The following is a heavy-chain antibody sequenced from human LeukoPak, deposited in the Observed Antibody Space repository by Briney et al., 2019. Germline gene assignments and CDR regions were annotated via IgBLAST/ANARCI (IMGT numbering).Heavy chain of an antibody. Sequence: GSLRLSCAATEFTFSSYWMIWVRQAPGKGLEWVANIKLDGSEKYYVDSVKGRFTISRDNAKNSVYLQMNSLRAEDTALYYCARAGRFGYCSGTSCYAPFDYWGQGTLVTVSS. V-gene: IGHV3-7*01. D-gene: IGHD2-2*03. CDR1: EFTFSSYW. J-gene: IGHJ4*02. CDR3: ARAGRFGYCSGTSCYAPFDY. CDR2: IKLDGSEK.